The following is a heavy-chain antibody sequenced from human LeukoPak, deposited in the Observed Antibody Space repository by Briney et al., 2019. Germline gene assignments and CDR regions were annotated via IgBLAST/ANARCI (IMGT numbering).Heavy chain of an antibody. V-gene: IGHV4-34*01. D-gene: IGHD3-22*01. CDR2: INHSGST. CDR3: ARAPGYYYDSSGGAKISAYYYYMDV. Sequence: SETLSLTCAVYGGSFSGYYWSWIRQPPGKGLEWIGEINHSGSTNYNPSLKSRVTISVDTSKNQFSLKLSSVTAADTAVYYCARAPGYYYDSSGGAKISAYYYYMDVWGKGTTVTVSS. CDR1: GGSFSGYY. J-gene: IGHJ6*03.